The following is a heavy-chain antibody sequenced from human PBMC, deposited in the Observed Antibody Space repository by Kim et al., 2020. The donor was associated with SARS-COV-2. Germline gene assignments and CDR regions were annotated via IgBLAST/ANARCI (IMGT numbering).Heavy chain of an antibody. CDR3: AKEKMYYDFWSGPLYFDY. J-gene: IGHJ4*02. V-gene: IGHV3-23*01. CDR2: ISGSGGST. D-gene: IGHD3-3*01. Sequence: GGSLRLSCAASGFTFSSYAMSWVRQAPGKGLEWVSAISGSGGSTYYADSVKGRFTISRDNSKNTLYLQMNSLRAEDTAVYYCAKEKMYYDFWSGPLYFDYWGQGTLVTVSS. CDR1: GFTFSSYA.